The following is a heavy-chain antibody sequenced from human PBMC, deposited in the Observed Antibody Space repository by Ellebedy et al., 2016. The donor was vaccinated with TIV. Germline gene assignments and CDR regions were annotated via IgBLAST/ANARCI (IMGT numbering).Heavy chain of an antibody. Sequence: GESLKISXAASGFTFSSYAMSWVRQAPGKGLEWVSSISSSSSYIYYADSVKGRFTISRDNAKNSLYLQMNSLRAEDTAVYYCARDLPYYYDSSGPDYWGQGTLVTVSS. CDR1: GFTFSSYA. CDR2: ISSSSSYI. V-gene: IGHV3-21*01. D-gene: IGHD3-22*01. CDR3: ARDLPYYYDSSGPDY. J-gene: IGHJ4*02.